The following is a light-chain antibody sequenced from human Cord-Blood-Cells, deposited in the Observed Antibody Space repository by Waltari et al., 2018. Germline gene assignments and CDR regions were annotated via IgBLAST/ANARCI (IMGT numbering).Light chain of an antibody. V-gene: IGLV2-11*01. CDR3: CSYAGSYVV. Sequence: QSALTQPRSVSGSPGQPVTISCTGTSSDVGGYNSVSWYQQHPDKAPKLILDDVTKRPSGVADRFSCSKSGNAASLTISGLQAEDEADYYCCSYAGSYVVFGGGTKLTVL. J-gene: IGLJ2*01. CDR1: SSDVGGYNS. CDR2: DVT.